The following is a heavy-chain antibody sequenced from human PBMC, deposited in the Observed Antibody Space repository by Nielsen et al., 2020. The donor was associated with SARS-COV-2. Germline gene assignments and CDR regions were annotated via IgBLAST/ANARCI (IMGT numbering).Heavy chain of an antibody. V-gene: IGHV1-18*01. CDR1: GYTFTSYG. J-gene: IGHJ4*02. Sequence: ASVKVSCKASGYTFTSYGISWVRQAPGQGLEWMGWISAYNGNTNYAQKLQGRVTMTTDTSTSTAYMELRSLRSDDTAVYYCARAGSIVVVPAAMVDYWGQGTLVTVSS. CDR2: ISAYNGNT. CDR3: ARAGSIVVVPAAMVDY. D-gene: IGHD2-2*01.